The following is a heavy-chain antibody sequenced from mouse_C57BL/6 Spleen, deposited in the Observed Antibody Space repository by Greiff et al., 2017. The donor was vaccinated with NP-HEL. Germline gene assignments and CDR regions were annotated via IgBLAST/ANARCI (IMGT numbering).Heavy chain of an antibody. V-gene: IGHV5-17*01. D-gene: IGHD1-1*01. CDR1: GFTFSDYG. CDR2: ISSGSSTI. CDR3: ASPDYGSSPAWFAY. J-gene: IGHJ3*01. Sequence: EVKVVESGGGLVKPGGSLKLSCAASGFTFSDYGMHWVRQAPEKGLEWVAYISSGSSTIYYADTVKGRFTISRDNAKNTLFLQMTSLRSEDTAMYYCASPDYGSSPAWFAYWGQGTLVTVSA.